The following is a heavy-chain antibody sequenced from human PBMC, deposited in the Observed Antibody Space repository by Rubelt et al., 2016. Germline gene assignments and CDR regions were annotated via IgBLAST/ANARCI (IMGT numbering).Heavy chain of an antibody. CDR1: GGSFSSYY. CDR2: INQFGST. J-gene: IGHJ4*02. Sequence: QVQLQQWGAGLLKPSETLSLTCAVYGGSFSSYYWNWIRRPPGKGLEWIGEINQFGSTNSHTSLKSRIIISLDTSKNQFSLKVSSVTAADTAVYYCARQQSWSYTDYCGQGTLVTVAS. CDR3: ARQQSWSYTDY. V-gene: IGHV4-34*01. D-gene: IGHD2-15*01.